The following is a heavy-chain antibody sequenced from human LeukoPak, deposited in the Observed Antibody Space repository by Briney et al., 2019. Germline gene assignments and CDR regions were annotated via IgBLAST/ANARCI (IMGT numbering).Heavy chain of an antibody. J-gene: IGHJ4*02. D-gene: IGHD3-22*01. Sequence: GESLKISCNGSGYSFTSYWIGWVRQMPGKGLDWMGIIYPGDSDTRYSPSFQGQVTISADKSISAAYLQWSSPKASDTAMYYCARRLIDYDSSGYYFDYWGQGTLVTVSS. V-gene: IGHV5-51*01. CDR1: GYSFTSYW. CDR3: ARRLIDYDSSGYYFDY. CDR2: IYPGDSDT.